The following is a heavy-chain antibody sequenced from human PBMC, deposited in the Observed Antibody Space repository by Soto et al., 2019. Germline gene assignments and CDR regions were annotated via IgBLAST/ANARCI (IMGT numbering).Heavy chain of an antibody. CDR1: GFTFSSYG. CDR3: AKDSYDFASYYYYGMDV. D-gene: IGHD3-3*01. Sequence: QVQLVESGGGVVQPGRSLRLSCAASGFTFSSYGMHWVRQAPGKGLEWVAVISYDGSNKYYADSVKGRFTISRDNSKNTLYLQMNSLRAEDTAVYYCAKDSYDFASYYYYGMDVWGQGTTVTVSS. J-gene: IGHJ6*02. CDR2: ISYDGSNK. V-gene: IGHV3-30*18.